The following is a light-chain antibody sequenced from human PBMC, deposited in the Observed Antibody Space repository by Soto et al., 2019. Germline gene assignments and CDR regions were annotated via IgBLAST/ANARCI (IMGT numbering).Light chain of an antibody. J-gene: IGLJ2*01. CDR3: SSSAGSNHWGV. V-gene: IGLV2-8*01. Sequence: QSALTQPPSASGSPGQSVTISCTGTSSDVGGYNYVSWYQQHPGKAPKLMIYEVTKRPSGVPDRFSGSKSGNTASLTVSGLQAEDEADYYCSSSAGSNHWGVFGGGTKLTVL. CDR1: SSDVGGYNY. CDR2: EVT.